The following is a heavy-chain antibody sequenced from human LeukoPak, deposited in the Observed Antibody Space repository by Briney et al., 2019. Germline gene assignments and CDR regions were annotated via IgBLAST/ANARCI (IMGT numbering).Heavy chain of an antibody. D-gene: IGHD3-22*01. CDR1: GFTFSSYG. J-gene: IGHJ4*02. CDR2: ISYDGSNK. V-gene: IGHV3-30*18. CDR3: AKGPDSSGYYSLDY. Sequence: GRSLRLSCAAPGFTFSSYGMHSVRQAPGKGLEWVAVISYDGSNKYYADSVKGRFTISRDNSKNTLYVQMNSLRNEDTAIYYCAKGPDSSGYYSLDYWGQGTLVTVSS.